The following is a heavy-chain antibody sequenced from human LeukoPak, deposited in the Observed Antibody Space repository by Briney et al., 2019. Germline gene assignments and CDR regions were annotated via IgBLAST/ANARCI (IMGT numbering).Heavy chain of an antibody. CDR2: ISGSGGST. CDR1: GLTFSNSA. V-gene: IGHV3-23*01. Sequence: TGGSLRLSCAVSGLTFSNSAMSWVRQAPGKGLEWVSAISGSGGSTYYADSVKGRFTISRDNSKNTLYLQMNSLRAEDTAVYYCAKCRSDIVVVPAAPLDYWGQGTLVTVSS. D-gene: IGHD2-2*01. CDR3: AKCRSDIVVVPAAPLDY. J-gene: IGHJ4*02.